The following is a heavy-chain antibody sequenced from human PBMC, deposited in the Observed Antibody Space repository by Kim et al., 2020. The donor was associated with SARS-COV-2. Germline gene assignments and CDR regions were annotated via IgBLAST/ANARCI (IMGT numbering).Heavy chain of an antibody. CDR3: ARDLFYDSRRTWWVGGMDV. J-gene: IGHJ6*02. CDR2: INPSGGST. Sequence: ASVKVSCKASGYTFTSYYMHWVRQAPGQGLEWMGIINPSGGSTSYAQKFQGRVTMTRDTSTSTVYMELSSLRSEDTAVYYCARDLFYDSRRTWWVGGMDVWGQGTTVTVSS. D-gene: IGHD3-22*01. V-gene: IGHV1-46*01. CDR1: GYTFTSYY.